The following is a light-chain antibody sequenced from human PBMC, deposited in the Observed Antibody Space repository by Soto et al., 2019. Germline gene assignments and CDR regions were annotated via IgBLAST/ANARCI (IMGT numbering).Light chain of an antibody. CDR3: QQYYSYPPIT. CDR1: QGISSY. J-gene: IGKJ5*01. CDR2: AAS. Sequence: AIRMTQSPSSLSASTGDRVTITCRASQGISSYLAWYQQKPGKAPKLLIYAASTLQSGVPSRFSGSGSGTDFTLTISCLQSEDFATYYCQQYYSYPPITFGQGTRQEIK. V-gene: IGKV1-8*01.